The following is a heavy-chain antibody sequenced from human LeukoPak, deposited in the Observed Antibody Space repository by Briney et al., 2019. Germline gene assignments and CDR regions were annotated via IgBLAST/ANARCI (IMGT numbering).Heavy chain of an antibody. CDR1: GITLSNYG. CDR2: NSGSGGST. J-gene: IGHJ4*02. Sequence: GGSLRLSCAVSGITLSNYGMSWVRQAPGKGLEWVAGNSGSGGSTNYADSVKGRFSISRDNPKNTLYLQMNSVRAEDTVVYFCAKRGVVIRVMLVGFHKEAYYFDSWGQGALVTVSS. D-gene: IGHD3-16*01. CDR3: AKRGVVIRVMLVGFHKEAYYFDS. V-gene: IGHV3-23*01.